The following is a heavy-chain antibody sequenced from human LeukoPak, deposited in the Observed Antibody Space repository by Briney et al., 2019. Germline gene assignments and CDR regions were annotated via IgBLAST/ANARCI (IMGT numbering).Heavy chain of an antibody. J-gene: IGHJ4*02. D-gene: IGHD1-26*01. CDR3: TTDLMGATGNYFDY. V-gene: IGHV3-15*01. CDR2: IKSKTDGGTT. Sequence: PGGSLRLSCAASGFTFSNAWMSWVRQAPGKGLEWVGRIKSKTDGGTTDYAAPVKGRFTISRDDSKNTLYLQMNSLKTEDTAVYYCTTDLMGATGNYFDYWGQGTLVTVSS. CDR1: GFTFSNAW.